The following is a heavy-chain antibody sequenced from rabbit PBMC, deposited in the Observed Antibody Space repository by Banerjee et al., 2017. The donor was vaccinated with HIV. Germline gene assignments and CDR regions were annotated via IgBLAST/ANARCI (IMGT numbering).Heavy chain of an antibody. J-gene: IGHJ2*01. V-gene: IGHV1S45*01. D-gene: IGHD6-1*01. CDR3: ARRDAGYGYGALDP. CDR2: ISAYNGNT. Sequence: QEQLEESGGGLVKPGGTLTLTCKASGFDFSSNAMYWVRQAPGKGLEWIACISAYNGNTYYASWAKGRSTISKASSTTVTLQMTSLTDADTATYFCARRDAGYGYGALDPRGPGTLVTVS. CDR1: GFDFSSNA.